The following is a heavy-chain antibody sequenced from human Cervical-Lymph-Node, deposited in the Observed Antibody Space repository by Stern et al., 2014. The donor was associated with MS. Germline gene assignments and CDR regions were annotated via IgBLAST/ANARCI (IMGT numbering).Heavy chain of an antibody. CDR3: VRVAFGGSYHFDY. CDR2: VNPSDDYT. CDR1: GYTFTSYY. J-gene: IGHJ4*02. D-gene: IGHD2-15*01. Sequence: VQLVESGAEVKKPGASVTVSCKASGYTFTSYYIHWVREAPGQGLEWMGLVNPSDDYTSYAQKFQGRVTMTRDTSASTVYMVLSSLRPEDTAVYYCVRVAFGGSYHFDYWGQGTLVTVSS. V-gene: IGHV1-46*03.